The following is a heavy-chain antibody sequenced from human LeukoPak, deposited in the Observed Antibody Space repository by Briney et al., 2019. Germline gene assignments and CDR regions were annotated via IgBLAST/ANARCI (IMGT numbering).Heavy chain of an antibody. CDR3: ARATAPVFYYYHYMDV. V-gene: IGHV4-59*01. D-gene: IGHD5-18*01. CDR2: IYYSGST. CDR1: GGSISSYY. J-gene: IGHJ6*03. Sequence: SETLSLTCTVSGGSISSYYWSWIRQPPGKGLEWIGYIYYSGSTNYNPSLKSRVTISVDTSKNQFSLKLSSVTAADTAVYYCARATAPVFYYYHYMDVWGKGTTVTVSS.